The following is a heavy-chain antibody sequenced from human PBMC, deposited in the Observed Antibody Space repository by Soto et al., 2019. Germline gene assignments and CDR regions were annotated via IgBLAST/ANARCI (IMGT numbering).Heavy chain of an antibody. CDR2: IDASGNT. J-gene: IGHJ6*02. CDR1: VDSISTYY. Sequence: PSETLSLTCTASVDSISTYYWSWIRRPAGTGLEWIGRIDASGNTNYNPSLKSRVTMSADTSKKQFSLKLTSVTAADTAVYYCARYSNNWFQTEGMDVWGQGTTVTVSS. CDR3: ARYSNNWFQTEGMDV. D-gene: IGHD1-20*01. V-gene: IGHV4-4*07.